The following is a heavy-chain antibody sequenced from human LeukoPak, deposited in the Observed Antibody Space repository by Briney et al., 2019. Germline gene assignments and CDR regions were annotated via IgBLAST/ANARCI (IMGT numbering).Heavy chain of an antibody. D-gene: IGHD6-19*01. V-gene: IGHV3-53*01. CDR2: IYSGGST. CDR1: GFTVSSNY. Sequence: PGGSLRLSCAASGFTVSSNYMSWVRQAPGKGLEWVSVIYSGGSTYYADSVKGRFTISRDNSKNTLYLQMNSLRAEDTAVYYCASLLTYSSGWSDYVDYWGQGTLVTVSS. CDR3: ASLLTYSSGWSDYVDY. J-gene: IGHJ4*02.